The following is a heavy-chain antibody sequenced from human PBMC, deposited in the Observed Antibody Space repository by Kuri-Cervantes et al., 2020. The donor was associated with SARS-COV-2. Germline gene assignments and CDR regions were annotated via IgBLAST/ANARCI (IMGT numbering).Heavy chain of an antibody. CDR3: ARGDSITIFGVVMREDAFDI. V-gene: IGHV1-8*02. CDR1: GYTFTSYG. Sequence: ASVKVSCKASGYTFTSYGISWVRRAPGQGLEWMGWMNPNSGNTGYAQKFQGRVTMTRNTSISTAYMELSSLRSEDTAVYYCARGDSITIFGVVMREDAFDIWGQGTMVTVSS. CDR2: MNPNSGNT. J-gene: IGHJ3*02. D-gene: IGHD3-3*01.